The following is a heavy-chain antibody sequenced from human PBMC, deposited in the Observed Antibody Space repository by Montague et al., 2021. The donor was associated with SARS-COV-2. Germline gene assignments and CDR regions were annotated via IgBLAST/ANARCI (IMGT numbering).Heavy chain of an antibody. D-gene: IGHD6-19*01. V-gene: IGHV4-39*01. J-gene: IGHJ3*02. CDR2: IYYSGST. Sequence: SETLSLTCTVSGGSISSSSYYWGWIRQPPGKGLEWIGSIYYSGSTYYNPSLKSRVTISVDTSKNQFSLKLSSVTAADTAVYYCARQEKGSGWFKPDAFDIWGQGTMVTVSS. CDR1: GGSISSSSYY. CDR3: ARQEKGSGWFKPDAFDI.